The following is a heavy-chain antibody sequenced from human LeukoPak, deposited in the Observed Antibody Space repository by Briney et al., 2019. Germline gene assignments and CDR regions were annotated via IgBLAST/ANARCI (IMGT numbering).Heavy chain of an antibody. CDR1: GFTFNTYA. Sequence: GGSLRLSCAASGFTFNTYAMRWVRQAPGEGLEWVSAISGSGGSTLYADSVKGRFTVSRDNSKNTLYLQMSSLRAEDTAIYYCAKGAYDRKSLDYWGQGTLVTVSS. D-gene: IGHD3-22*01. CDR2: ISGSGGST. V-gene: IGHV3-23*01. CDR3: AKGAYDRKSLDY. J-gene: IGHJ4*02.